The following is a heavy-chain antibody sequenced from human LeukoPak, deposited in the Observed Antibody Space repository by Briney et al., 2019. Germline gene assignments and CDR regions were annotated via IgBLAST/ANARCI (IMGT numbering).Heavy chain of an antibody. Sequence: GRSLRLSCAASGFTFSSYGMHWVRQAPGKGLEWVAVIWYGGSNKYYADSVKGRFTISRDNSKNTLYLQMNSLRAEDTAVYYCAKDLSVLDPYCSSTSCSLWAFDIWGQGTMVTVSS. CDR3: AKDLSVLDPYCSSTSCSLWAFDI. CDR2: IWYGGSNK. V-gene: IGHV3-30*18. J-gene: IGHJ3*02. CDR1: GFTFSSYG. D-gene: IGHD2-2*01.